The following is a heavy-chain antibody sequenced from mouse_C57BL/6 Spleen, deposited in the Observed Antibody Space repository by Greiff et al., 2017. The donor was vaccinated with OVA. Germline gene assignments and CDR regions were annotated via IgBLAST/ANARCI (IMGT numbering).Heavy chain of an antibody. D-gene: IGHD2-1*01. Sequence: VQLQQSGAELVRPGASVKLSCTASGFNIKDDYMHWVKQRPEQGLEWIGWIDPENGDTEYASKFQGKATIPADTSSNTAYLQLSSLTAEDTAVYYCTTSDGIDFDYWGQGTTLTVSS. CDR3: TTSDGIDFDY. J-gene: IGHJ2*01. CDR2: IDPENGDT. V-gene: IGHV14-4*01. CDR1: GFNIKDDY.